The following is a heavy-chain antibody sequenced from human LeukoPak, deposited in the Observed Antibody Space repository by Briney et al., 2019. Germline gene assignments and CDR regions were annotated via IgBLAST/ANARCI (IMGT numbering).Heavy chain of an antibody. V-gene: IGHV3-33*01. Sequence: GGSLRLSCAASGFTFSSYGMHWVRQAPGKGLEWVAVIWYDGSNKYYADSVKGRFTISRDNSKNTLYLQMNSLRAEDTAVYYCARAGRRLLFLESWXXXTXVXXSS. CDR1: GFTFSSYG. J-gene: IGHJ4*02. D-gene: IGHD6-6*01. CDR3: ARAGRRLLFLES. CDR2: IWYDGSNK.